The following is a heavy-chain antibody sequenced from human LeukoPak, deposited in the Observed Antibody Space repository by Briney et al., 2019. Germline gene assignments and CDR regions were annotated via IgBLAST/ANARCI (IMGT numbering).Heavy chain of an antibody. CDR3: ARADYSGYDGFDY. CDR1: GYTFTSYD. Sequence: ASVKVSCKASGYTFTSYDINWVRQATGQGVERRGWMNPNSGNTGYAQKFQGRVTMTRNTSISTAYMELSSLRSEDTAVYYCARADYSGYDGFDYWGQGTLVTVSS. CDR2: MNPNSGNT. J-gene: IGHJ4*02. D-gene: IGHD5-12*01. V-gene: IGHV1-8*01.